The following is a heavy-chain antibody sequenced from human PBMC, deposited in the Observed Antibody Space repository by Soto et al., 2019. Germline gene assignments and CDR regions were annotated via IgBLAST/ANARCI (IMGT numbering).Heavy chain of an antibody. Sequence: QITLQESAPVLVRPTETLTLTCTYSGFSLSTSGVGVGWVRQSPGKALEWLAVIYWDDDKRYMPSLQNRLTISKDTTRQPVVLAMAHMLPMDTGTYYCARRLRQSGNAWDSGGFDIWGHGTVVAVS. V-gene: IGHV2-5*02. CDR1: GFSLSTSGVG. CDR2: IYWDDDK. CDR3: ARRLRQSGNAWDSGGFDI. J-gene: IGHJ3*02. D-gene: IGHD2-8*02.